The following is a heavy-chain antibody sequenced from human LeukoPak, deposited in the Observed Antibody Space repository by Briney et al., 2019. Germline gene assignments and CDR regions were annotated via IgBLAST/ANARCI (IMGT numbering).Heavy chain of an antibody. Sequence: PGGSLRLSCAASGFTFSTSWMSWVRQAPGKGLEWVANIKQDGSEKYYVDSVKGRFTISRDNAKNSLYLQMNSLRAEDTAVYYCARDIFEHSSGWLDAFDIWGQGTMVTVSS. CDR2: IKQDGSEK. CDR1: GFTFSTSW. CDR3: ARDIFEHSSGWLDAFDI. J-gene: IGHJ3*02. D-gene: IGHD6-19*01. V-gene: IGHV3-7*01.